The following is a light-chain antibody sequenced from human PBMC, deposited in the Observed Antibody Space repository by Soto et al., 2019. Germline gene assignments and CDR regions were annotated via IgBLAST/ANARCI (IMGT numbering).Light chain of an antibody. CDR2: GAS. Sequence: EIVLTQSPGTLCLSPGERGTLSCRASESVRSSSLAWYQQKPGQAPRLLIYGASSRATGIPDKFSGSGSGTDFTLTISRLEPEDSAVYYCQQYGSSQTFGQGTKVEIK. CDR3: QQYGSSQT. J-gene: IGKJ1*01. CDR1: ESVRSSS. V-gene: IGKV3-20*01.